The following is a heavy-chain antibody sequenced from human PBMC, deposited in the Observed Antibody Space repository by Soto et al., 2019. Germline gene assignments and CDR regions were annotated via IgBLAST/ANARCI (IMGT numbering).Heavy chain of an antibody. CDR3: ARGYCSSTSCRSLNAFDI. CDR2: ISAYNGNT. D-gene: IGHD2-2*01. Sequence: ASVKVSCKASGYTFTSYGISWVRQAPGQGLEWMGWISAYNGNTNYAQKLQGRVTMTTDTSTSTAYMELRSLRSDDTAVYYCARGYCSSTSCRSLNAFDIWGQGTMFTVSS. J-gene: IGHJ3*02. CDR1: GYTFTSYG. V-gene: IGHV1-18*01.